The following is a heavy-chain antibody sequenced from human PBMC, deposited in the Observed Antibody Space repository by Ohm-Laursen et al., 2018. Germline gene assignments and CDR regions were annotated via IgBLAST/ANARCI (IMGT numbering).Heavy chain of an antibody. CDR3: AGGEIGVKWNFDL. Sequence: GSLRLSCTASGFTFTAYAMNWVRQSPAKGLEWVSAITTSGDTTYYADSVKGRFTISRDNSKSTVYLQMNSLRAEDTALYYCAGGEIGVKWNFDLWGRGTLVTVSS. CDR2: ITTSGDTT. D-gene: IGHD4/OR15-4a*01. CDR1: GFTFTAYA. V-gene: IGHV3-23*01. J-gene: IGHJ2*01.